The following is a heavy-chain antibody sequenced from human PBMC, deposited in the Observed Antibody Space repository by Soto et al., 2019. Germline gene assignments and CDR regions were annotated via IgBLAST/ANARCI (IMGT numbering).Heavy chain of an antibody. Sequence: EVQLLESGGGLVQPGGSLRLSCAASGFTFSSYAMSWVRQAPGKGLEWVSAISGSGGSTYYADSVKGRFTISRDNYKNTLYLQMNSLRAEDTAVYYYAKDPIRSNNRGYYFDYWGQGTLVTVSS. CDR3: AKDPIRSNNRGYYFDY. V-gene: IGHV3-23*01. CDR1: GFTFSSYA. J-gene: IGHJ4*02. CDR2: ISGSGGST. D-gene: IGHD3-3*01.